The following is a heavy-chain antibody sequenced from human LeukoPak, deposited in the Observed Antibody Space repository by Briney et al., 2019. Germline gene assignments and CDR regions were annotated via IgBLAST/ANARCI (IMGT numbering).Heavy chain of an antibody. D-gene: IGHD3-10*01. CDR1: GFTFSSYA. V-gene: IGHV3-23*01. Sequence: GGSLRLSCAASGFTFSSYAMSWVRQPPGKGLEWVAAISGSGGSTYYADSVKCRFTISRDNSKNTLYLQMNSLRAEDTAVYYCVKWAGGADYLDYGDQGTLVTVSS. CDR3: VKWAGGADYLDY. J-gene: IGHJ4*02. CDR2: ISGSGGST.